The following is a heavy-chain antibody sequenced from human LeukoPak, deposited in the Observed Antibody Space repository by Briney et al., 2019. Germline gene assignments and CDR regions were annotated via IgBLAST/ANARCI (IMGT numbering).Heavy chain of an antibody. CDR3: ARRGGAAAGTPIDY. CDR2: IYYSGST. V-gene: IGHV4-39*01. J-gene: IGHJ4*02. Sequence: PSETLSLTCTVSGGSISSSSYYWGWIRQPPGKGLEWIGSIYYSGSTYYNPSLKSRVTTSVDTSKNQFSLKLSSVTAADTAVYYCARRGGAAAGTPIDYWGQGTLVTVSS. CDR1: GGSISSSSYY. D-gene: IGHD6-13*01.